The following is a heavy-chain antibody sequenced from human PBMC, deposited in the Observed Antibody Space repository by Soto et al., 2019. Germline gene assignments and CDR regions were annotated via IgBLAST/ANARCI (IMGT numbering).Heavy chain of an antibody. Sequence: SVKVSCKASGGTFSSYAISWVRQAPGQGLEWMGGIIPIFGTANYAQKFQGRVTITADESTSTAYMELSSLRSEDTAVYYCARGPLGGSYYFDYWGQGTLVTVSS. CDR3: ARGPLGGSYYFDY. CDR2: IIPIFGTA. J-gene: IGHJ4*02. V-gene: IGHV1-69*13. D-gene: IGHD1-26*01. CDR1: GGTFSSYA.